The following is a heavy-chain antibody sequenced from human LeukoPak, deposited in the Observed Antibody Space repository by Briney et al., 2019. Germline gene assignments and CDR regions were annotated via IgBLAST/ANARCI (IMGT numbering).Heavy chain of an antibody. D-gene: IGHD5-24*01. CDR3: ARDPEDGYYYMDV. CDR1: GGSFSGYY. CDR2: INHSGST. V-gene: IGHV4-34*01. Sequence: PSETLSLTCAVYGGSFSGYYWSWIRQPPGKGLEWIGEINHSGSTNYNPSLKSRVTISVDTSKNQFSLQLNSVTPEDTAVYYCARDPEDGYYYMDVWGKGTTVTVSS. J-gene: IGHJ6*03.